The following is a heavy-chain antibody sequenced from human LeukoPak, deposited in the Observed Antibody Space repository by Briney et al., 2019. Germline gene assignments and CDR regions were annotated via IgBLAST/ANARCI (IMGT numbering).Heavy chain of an antibody. D-gene: IGHD2-21*02. CDR1: GFTFSSYG. Sequence: SLRLSCAASGFTFSSYGMHWGRQAPGKGLEWVAVISYDGSNKYYADSVKGRFTISRDNSKNTLYLQMNSLRAEDTAVYYCAKAHPYCGGDCSIIDYWGQGTLVTVSS. V-gene: IGHV3-30*18. CDR2: ISYDGSNK. CDR3: AKAHPYCGGDCSIIDY. J-gene: IGHJ4*02.